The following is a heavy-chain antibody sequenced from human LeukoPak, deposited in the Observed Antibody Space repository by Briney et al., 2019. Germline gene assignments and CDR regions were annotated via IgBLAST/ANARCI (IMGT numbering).Heavy chain of an antibody. Sequence: GGSLRLSCAASGFTVSSNYMSWVRQAPGKGLEWVSVIYSGGSTYYADSVKGRFTISRDNSKNTLYLQMNSLRAEDTAVYYCARDRVGWSSGYPYYFDYWGQGTLVTVSS. J-gene: IGHJ4*02. D-gene: IGHD3-22*01. CDR2: IYSGGST. CDR1: GFTVSSNY. CDR3: ARDRVGWSSGYPYYFDY. V-gene: IGHV3-66*01.